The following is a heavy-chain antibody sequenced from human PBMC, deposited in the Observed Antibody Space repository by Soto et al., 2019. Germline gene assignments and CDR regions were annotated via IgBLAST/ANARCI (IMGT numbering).Heavy chain of an antibody. V-gene: IGHV4-39*01. J-gene: IGHJ6*02. CDR1: GGSISSSSYY. Sequence: SETLSLTCTVSGGSISSSSYYWGWIRQPPGKGLEWIGSIYYSGSTYYNPSLKSRVTISVDTSKNQFSLKLSSVTAADTAVYYCAGHITGTGGWGYYYGMDVWGQGTTVTVSS. D-gene: IGHD1-20*01. CDR2: IYYSGST. CDR3: AGHITGTGGWGYYYGMDV.